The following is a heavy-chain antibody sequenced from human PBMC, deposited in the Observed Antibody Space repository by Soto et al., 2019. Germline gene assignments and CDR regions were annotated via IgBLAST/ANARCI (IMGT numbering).Heavy chain of an antibody. Sequence: QVQLVQSGAEVRKPGASVKVSCKASGYTFTTYGISWLRQAPGQGLEWMGWISGYDGHTKYAQKFQGRIIMTTDTSTSTVYMDLRSLRSDDTAVYYCAREGEMPYYYYGLDVWGQGTTVTVSS. D-gene: IGHD3-16*01. V-gene: IGHV1-18*01. CDR3: AREGEMPYYYYGLDV. CDR2: ISGYDGHT. CDR1: GYTFTTYG. J-gene: IGHJ6*02.